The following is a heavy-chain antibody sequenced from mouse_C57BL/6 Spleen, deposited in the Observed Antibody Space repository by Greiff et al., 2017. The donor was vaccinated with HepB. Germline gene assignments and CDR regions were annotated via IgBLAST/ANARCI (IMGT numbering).Heavy chain of an antibody. J-gene: IGHJ3*01. CDR3: ARDVDGYYSWFAY. CDR2: IDPANGNT. V-gene: IGHV14-3*01. D-gene: IGHD2-3*01. CDR1: GFNIKNTY. Sequence: EVKLVESVAELVRPGASVKLSCTASGFNIKNTYMHWVKQRPEQGLEWIGRIDPANGNTKYAPKFQGKATITADTSSNTAYLQLSSLTSEDTAIYYCARDVDGYYSWFAYWGQGTLVTVSA.